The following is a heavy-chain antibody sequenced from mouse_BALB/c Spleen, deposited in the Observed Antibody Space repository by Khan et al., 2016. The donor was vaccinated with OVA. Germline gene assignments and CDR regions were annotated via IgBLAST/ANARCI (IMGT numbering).Heavy chain of an antibody. D-gene: IGHD2-14*01. CDR1: GFTFSSYV. J-gene: IGHJ2*01. Sequence: EVHLVESGGGSVKPGGSLKLSCEVSGFTFSSYVMSWIRQTPEKRLEWVASISSSGSTYYPDSVKGRFTISRDNDRNVVYLQMSRLRSEDMARYYCAREAYRYDEYYFDYWGQGTTLTVSS. CDR3: AREAYRYDEYYFDY. V-gene: IGHV5-6-5*01. CDR2: ISSSGST.